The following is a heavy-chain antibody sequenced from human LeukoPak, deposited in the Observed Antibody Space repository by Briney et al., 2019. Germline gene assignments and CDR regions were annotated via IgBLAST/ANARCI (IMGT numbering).Heavy chain of an antibody. CDR1: GFTFSSYG. Sequence: GGSLRLSCAASGFTFSSYGMHWVRQAPGKGLEWVAVISYDGSNKYYADSVKGRFTISRDNSKNTLYLKMNSLRAEDTAVYYCSEAEGLDYGDYANYYRGQGTLVTVSS. CDR3: SEAEGLDYGDYANYY. J-gene: IGHJ4*02. D-gene: IGHD4-17*01. V-gene: IGHV3-30*18. CDR2: ISYDGSNK.